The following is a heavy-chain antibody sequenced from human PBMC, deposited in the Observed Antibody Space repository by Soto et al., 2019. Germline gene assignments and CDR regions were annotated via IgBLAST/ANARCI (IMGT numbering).Heavy chain of an antibody. CDR2: ISSSSSTI. Sequence: GGSLRLSCAASGFTFSSYSMNWVRQAPGKGLEWVSYISSSSSTIYYADSVKGRFTISRDNAKNSLYLQMNSLRAEDTAVYYGARVRSTSKGYYYYYMDVWGKGTTVTVSS. J-gene: IGHJ6*03. V-gene: IGHV3-48*01. D-gene: IGHD2-2*01. CDR1: GFTFSSYS. CDR3: ARVRSTSKGYYYYYMDV.